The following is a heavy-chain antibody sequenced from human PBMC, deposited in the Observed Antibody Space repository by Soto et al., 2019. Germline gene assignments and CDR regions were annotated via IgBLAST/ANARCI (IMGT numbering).Heavy chain of an antibody. J-gene: IGHJ4*02. CDR3: ARKSIAARPDY. CDR2: MNPNSGNT. D-gene: IGHD6-6*01. CDR1: GYTFTSYD. V-gene: IGHV1-8*01. Sequence: GASVKVSCKASGYTFTSYDINWVLQATGQGLEWMGWMNPNSGNTGYAQKFQGRVTMTRNTSISTAYMELSSLRSGDTAVYYCARKSIAARPDYWGQGTLVTVSS.